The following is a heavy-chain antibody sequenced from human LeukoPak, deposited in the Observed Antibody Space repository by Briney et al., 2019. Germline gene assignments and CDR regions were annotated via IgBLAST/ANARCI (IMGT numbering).Heavy chain of an antibody. CDR3: AKRLLRFLDLIGY. Sequence: SGGSLRLSCAASGFTFSSYAMSWVRQAPGKGLEWVSAISGSGGSTYCADSVKGRFTISRDNSKNTLYLQMNSLRAEDTAVYYCAKRLLRFLDLIGYWGQGTLVTVSS. CDR1: GFTFSSYA. V-gene: IGHV3-23*01. J-gene: IGHJ4*02. CDR2: ISGSGGST. D-gene: IGHD3-3*01.